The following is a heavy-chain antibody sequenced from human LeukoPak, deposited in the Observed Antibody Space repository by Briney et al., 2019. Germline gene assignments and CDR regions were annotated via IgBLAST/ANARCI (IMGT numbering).Heavy chain of an antibody. CDR3: ASSHYDFWSGYLNLYDY. D-gene: IGHD3-3*01. Sequence: SETLSLTCTVSGGSISSYYWSWIRQPPGKGLGWIGYIYYSGSTNYNPSLKSRVTISVDTSKNQFSLKLSSVTAADTAVYYCASSHYDFWSGYLNLYDYWGQGTLVTVSS. J-gene: IGHJ4*02. CDR2: IYYSGST. V-gene: IGHV4-59*08. CDR1: GGSISSYY.